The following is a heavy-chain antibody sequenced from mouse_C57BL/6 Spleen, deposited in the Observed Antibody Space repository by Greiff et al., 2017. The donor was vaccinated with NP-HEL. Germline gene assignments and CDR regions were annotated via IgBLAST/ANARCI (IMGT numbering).Heavy chain of an antibody. CDR2: ISDGGSYT. J-gene: IGHJ1*03. Sequence: EVMLVESGGGLVKPGGSLKLSCAASGFTFSSYAMSWVRQTPEKRLEWVATISDGGSYTYSPDNVKGRFTISRDNAKNNLYLQMSHLKSEDTAMYYCARVDGNPWYFDVWGTGTTVTVSS. CDR3: ARVDGNPWYFDV. V-gene: IGHV5-4*03. D-gene: IGHD2-1*01. CDR1: GFTFSSYA.